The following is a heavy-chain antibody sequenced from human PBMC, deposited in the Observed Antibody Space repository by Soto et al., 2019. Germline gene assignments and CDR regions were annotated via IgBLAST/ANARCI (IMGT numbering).Heavy chain of an antibody. CDR3: ARATYYYRRSGYLYYFDY. Sequence: PSETLSLTCTVSGGSISSYYWSWIRQPPGKGLEWIGYIYYNGNTNYNPSLKSRVTISVDTSKNQFSLKLSSVTAADTAVYYCARATYYYRRSGYLYYFDYWGQGALVTVSS. J-gene: IGHJ4*02. CDR2: IYYNGNT. V-gene: IGHV4-59*01. CDR1: GGSISSYY. D-gene: IGHD3-22*01.